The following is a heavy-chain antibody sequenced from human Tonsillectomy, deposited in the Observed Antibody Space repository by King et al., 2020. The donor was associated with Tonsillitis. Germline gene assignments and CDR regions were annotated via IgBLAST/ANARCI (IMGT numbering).Heavy chain of an antibody. V-gene: IGHV3-23*04. Sequence: VQLVESGGGLVQPGESLRLSCAASGITFRKYAMSWVRQAPGKGLEWVSAIDDDGRKTHYADSVRGRFTTSRDNSKNTVYLQMSSLRADDTAVYYCAKDGTFYCPNAFDLWGQGTMVAVSS. CDR3: AKDGTFYCPNAFDL. CDR1: GITFRKYA. CDR2: IDDDGRKT. J-gene: IGHJ3*01. D-gene: IGHD1-1*01.